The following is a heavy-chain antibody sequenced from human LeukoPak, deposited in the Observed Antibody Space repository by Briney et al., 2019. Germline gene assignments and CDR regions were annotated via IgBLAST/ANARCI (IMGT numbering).Heavy chain of an antibody. Sequence: GSSVKVSCKASGDSFGTYGITWVRQAPGEGLEWMGGFNPIFGSAQYAQKFQGRVTITMDVSARTVYMELSSLRSEDTAVYYCARSLGAAAAIDYWGQGTLVTVSS. CDR1: GDSFGTYG. D-gene: IGHD6-13*01. J-gene: IGHJ4*02. CDR2: FNPIFGSA. V-gene: IGHV1-69*05. CDR3: ARSLGAAAAIDY.